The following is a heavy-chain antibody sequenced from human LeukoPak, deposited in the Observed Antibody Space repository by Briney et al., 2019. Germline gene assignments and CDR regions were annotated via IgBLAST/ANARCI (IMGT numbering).Heavy chain of an antibody. J-gene: IGHJ4*02. V-gene: IGHV3-11*06. D-gene: IGHD6-13*01. Sequence: KPGGSLRLSCAASGFTFSDYYMSWIRQAPGKGLEWVSSISSSSSYIYYADSVKGRFTISRDNAKNSLYLQMNSLRAEDTAVYYCARGKQQLDLANFDYWGQGTLVTVSS. CDR3: ARGKQQLDLANFDY. CDR1: GFTFSDYY. CDR2: ISSSSSYI.